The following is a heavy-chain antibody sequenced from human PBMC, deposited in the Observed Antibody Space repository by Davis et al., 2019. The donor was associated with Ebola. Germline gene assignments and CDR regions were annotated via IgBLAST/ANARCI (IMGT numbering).Heavy chain of an antibody. Sequence: GESLKISCAASGFTFSSYWMSWVRQAPGKGLEWVANIKQDGSEKYYVDSVKGRFTISRDNAKNSLYLQMNSLRAEDTAVYYCAVSAFEYHIDYWGQGTLVTVSS. J-gene: IGHJ4*02. V-gene: IGHV3-7*03. CDR2: IKQDGSEK. CDR3: AVSAFEYHIDY. CDR1: GFTFSSYW. D-gene: IGHD2-2*01.